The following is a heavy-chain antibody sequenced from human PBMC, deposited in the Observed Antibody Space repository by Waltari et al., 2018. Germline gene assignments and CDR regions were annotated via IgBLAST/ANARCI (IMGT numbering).Heavy chain of an antibody. D-gene: IGHD4-17*01. J-gene: IGHJ4*02. CDR1: GFTFSSYA. V-gene: IGHV3-23*03. Sequence: EVQLLESGGGLVQPGGSLRLSCAASGFTFSSYAMSWVRQAPGKGLGWVSVIYSGGSTYYADSVKGRFTISRDNSKNTLYLQMNSLRAEDTAVYYCAKDETTVPVFDYWGQGTLVTVSS. CDR2: IYSGGST. CDR3: AKDETTVPVFDY.